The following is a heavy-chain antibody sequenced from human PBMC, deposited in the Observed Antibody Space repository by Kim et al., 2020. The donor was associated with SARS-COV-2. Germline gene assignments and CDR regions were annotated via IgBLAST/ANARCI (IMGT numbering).Heavy chain of an antibody. D-gene: IGHD6-19*01. V-gene: IGHV3-30*04. CDR2: ISYDGSNK. Sequence: GGSLRLSCAASGFTFSSYAMHWVRQAPGKGLEWVAVISYDGSNKYYVYSVKGRFTISRDNSKNTLYLQMNSLRAEDTAVYYCARDRSPPEYSSGPVLFIDYWGQGTLVTVSS. CDR1: GFTFSSYA. CDR3: ARDRSPPEYSSGPVLFIDY. J-gene: IGHJ4*02.